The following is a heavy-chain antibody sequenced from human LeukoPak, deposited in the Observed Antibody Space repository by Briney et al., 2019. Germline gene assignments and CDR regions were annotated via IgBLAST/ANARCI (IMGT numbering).Heavy chain of an antibody. CDR1: GATFSSYA. D-gene: IGHD5-24*01. Sequence: SVKVSCKASGATFSSYAISWVRQAPGQGLEWMGAIIPSLRTPNYAQKFQGRITITADESTTTAYLEMSSLRSEDTALYYCALLQWLPNGFDVWGRGTVVTVAS. CDR3: ALLQWLPNGFDV. CDR2: IIPSLRTP. J-gene: IGHJ3*01. V-gene: IGHV1-69*13.